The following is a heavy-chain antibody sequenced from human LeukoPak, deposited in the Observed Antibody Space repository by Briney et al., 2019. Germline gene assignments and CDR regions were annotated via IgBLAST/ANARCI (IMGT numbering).Heavy chain of an antibody. V-gene: IGHV3-23*01. Sequence: AGGSLRLSCAASGFTFSSYSMNWVRQAPGKGLEWVSGISGSGGSTYYADSMKGRLTISRDNSKNTLYLQISSLRAEDTAVYYCAKDFSVGVTMIRGPFDPWGQGTLVTVSS. D-gene: IGHD3-10*01. CDR3: AKDFSVGVTMIRGPFDP. J-gene: IGHJ5*02. CDR1: GFTFSSYS. CDR2: ISGSGGST.